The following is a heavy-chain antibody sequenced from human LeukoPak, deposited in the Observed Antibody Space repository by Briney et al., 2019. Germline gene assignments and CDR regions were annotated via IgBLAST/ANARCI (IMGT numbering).Heavy chain of an antibody. CDR1: GFTFSSYW. V-gene: IGHV3-74*01. CDR3: AVGTKPLSYQFFDY. J-gene: IGHJ4*02. Sequence: GGSLRLSCAASGFTFSSYWMHWVRQTPGKGLVWVSRINGDGSSTSYADSVKGRFTLSRDNAKNKLYLQMNSLRAEDTAVYYCAVGTKPLSYQFFDYWGQGALVTVSS. CDR2: INGDGSST. D-gene: IGHD1-7*01.